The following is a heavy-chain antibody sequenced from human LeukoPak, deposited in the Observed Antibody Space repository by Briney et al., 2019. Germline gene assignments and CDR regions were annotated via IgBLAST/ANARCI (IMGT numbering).Heavy chain of an antibody. D-gene: IGHD3-22*01. CDR2: ISAYNGNT. J-gene: IGHJ4*02. CDR1: GYTFTSYG. Sequence: GASVKVSCKASGYTFTSYGISWVRQAPGQGLEWMGWISAYNGNTNYAQKLQGRVTMTTDTSTSTAYMELRSLRSDDTAVYYCARLEPTATYYYDSSGYPGEYYFDYWGQGTLVTVSS. CDR3: ARLEPTATYYYDSSGYPGEYYFDY. V-gene: IGHV1-18*01.